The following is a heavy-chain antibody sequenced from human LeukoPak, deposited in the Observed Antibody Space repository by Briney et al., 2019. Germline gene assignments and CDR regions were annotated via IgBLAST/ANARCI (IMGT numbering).Heavy chain of an antibody. CDR1: GFTFSSYS. CDR3: ARERVKSTTGTRAHYYYYGMDV. Sequence: SGGSLRLSCAASGFTFSSYSMNWVRQAPGKGLEWVSSISSSSSYIYYADSVKGRFTISRDNAKNSLYLQMNSLRAEDTAVYYCARERVKSTTGTRAHYYYYGMDVWGQGTTVTVSS. V-gene: IGHV3-21*01. J-gene: IGHJ6*02. D-gene: IGHD1-1*01. CDR2: ISSSSSYI.